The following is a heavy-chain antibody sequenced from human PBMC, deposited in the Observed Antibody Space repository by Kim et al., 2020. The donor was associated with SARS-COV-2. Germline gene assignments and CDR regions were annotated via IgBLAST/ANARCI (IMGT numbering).Heavy chain of an antibody. V-gene: IGHV3-11*06. CDR1: GFTFSDYY. CDR2: ISSSSSYT. Sequence: GGSLRLSCAASGFTFSDYYMSWIRQAPGKGLEWVSYISSSSSYTNYADSVKGRFTISRDNAKNSLYLQMNSLRAEDTAVYYCARDRGVTATPGAFDIWGQGTMVTVSS. CDR3: ARDRGVTATPGAFDI. J-gene: IGHJ3*02. D-gene: IGHD2-21*02.